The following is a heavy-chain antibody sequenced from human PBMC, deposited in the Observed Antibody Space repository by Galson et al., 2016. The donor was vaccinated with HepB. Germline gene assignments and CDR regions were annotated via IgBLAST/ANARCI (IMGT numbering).Heavy chain of an antibody. J-gene: IGHJ4*02. V-gene: IGHV3-53*01. CDR2: IYSGGGT. Sequence: SLRLSCAASGFTVSSNYVSWVRQAPGKGLEWVSVIYSGGGTYYADSVKGRFTISRDNSKNTLYLQMNSLRAEDTAVYYCAKGQQLAYFDYWGQGTLVTVSS. CDR3: AKGQQLAYFDY. CDR1: GFTVSSNY. D-gene: IGHD6-13*01.